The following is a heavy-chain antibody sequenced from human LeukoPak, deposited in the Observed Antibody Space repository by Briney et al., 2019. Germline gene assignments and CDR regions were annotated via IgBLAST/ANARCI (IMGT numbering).Heavy chain of an antibody. V-gene: IGHV4-39*07. J-gene: IGHJ5*02. Sequence: SETLSLTCTVSGGSISSSSYYWGWIRQPPGKGLEWIGSISYSGSTYYNPSLKSRVTMSLDKSKNQFSLKLTSVTAADTAVYYCAREAAGQWFDPWGQGTLVTVSS. CDR3: AREAAGQWFDP. D-gene: IGHD6-25*01. CDR2: ISYSGST. CDR1: GGSISSSSYY.